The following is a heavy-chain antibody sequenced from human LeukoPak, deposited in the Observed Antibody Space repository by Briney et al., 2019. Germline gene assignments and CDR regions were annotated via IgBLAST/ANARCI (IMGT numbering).Heavy chain of an antibody. J-gene: IGHJ4*02. CDR2: IIPLFDTA. V-gene: IGHV1-69*13. D-gene: IGHD6-6*01. CDR1: GGTFSNYA. Sequence: SVKVSCKASGGTFSNYAISWVRQAPGQGLEWMGGIIPLFDTADYAQKFQGRLTITADESTSTAYMELSSLRPEDTAVYYCARESVPAVAARRGLNYWGQGTLVAVSS. CDR3: ARESVPAVAARRGLNY.